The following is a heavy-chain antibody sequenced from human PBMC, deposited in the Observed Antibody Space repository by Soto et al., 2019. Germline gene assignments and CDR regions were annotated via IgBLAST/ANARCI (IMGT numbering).Heavy chain of an antibody. J-gene: IGHJ6*02. V-gene: IGHV3-33*01. CDR1: GFTFSSYG. CDR2: IWYDGSNK. D-gene: IGHD3-9*01. CDR3: ARAEGFSYYDILTGYAAMDV. Sequence: GGSLRLSCAASGFTFSSYGMHWVRQAPGKGLEWVAVIWYDGSNKYYADSVKGRFTISRDNSKNTLYLQMNSLRAEDTAVYYFARAEGFSYYDILTGYAAMDVGGQGTRVTVS.